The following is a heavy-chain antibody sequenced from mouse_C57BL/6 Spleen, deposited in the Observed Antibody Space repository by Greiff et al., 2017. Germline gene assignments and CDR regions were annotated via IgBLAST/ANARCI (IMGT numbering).Heavy chain of an antibody. J-gene: IGHJ3*01. CDR3: ARPSYYDYDEGFAY. V-gene: IGHV5-17*01. D-gene: IGHD2-4*01. CDR1: GFTFSDYG. Sequence: EVMLVESGGGLVKPGGSLKLSCAASGFTFSDYGMHWVRQAPEKGLEWVAYISSGSSTIYYADTVKGRFTISRDNAKNTLFLQMTSLRSEDTAMYYCARPSYYDYDEGFAYWGQGTLVTVSA. CDR2: ISSGSSTI.